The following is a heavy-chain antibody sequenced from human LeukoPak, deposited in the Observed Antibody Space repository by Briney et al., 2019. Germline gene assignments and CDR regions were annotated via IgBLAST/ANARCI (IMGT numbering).Heavy chain of an antibody. CDR1: GYTFTGYY. CDR2: INPNSGGT. Sequence: ASVKVSCKASGYTFTGYYMHWVRPAPGQGLEWMGWINPNSGGTNYAQKFQGRVTMTRDTSISTAYMELSRLRSDDTAVYYCARGGCSSTSCYGAFDIWGQGTMVTVSS. CDR3: ARGGCSSTSCYGAFDI. J-gene: IGHJ3*02. V-gene: IGHV1-2*02. D-gene: IGHD2-2*01.